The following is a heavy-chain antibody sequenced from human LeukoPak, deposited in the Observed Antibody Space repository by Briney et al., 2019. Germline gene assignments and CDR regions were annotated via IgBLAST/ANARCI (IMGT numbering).Heavy chain of an antibody. Sequence: GGSLRLSCAASGLSFSFYAMSWVRQAPGKGLEWVSSIGTDDVTHYADSVKGRFTISRDNSKNTLYLQMNSLRAEDTAVYYCAGYVWGTYRYTNYWGQGTLVTVSS. D-gene: IGHD3-16*02. CDR1: GLSFSFYA. J-gene: IGHJ4*02. CDR2: IGTDDVT. V-gene: IGHV3-23*01. CDR3: AGYVWGTYRYTNY.